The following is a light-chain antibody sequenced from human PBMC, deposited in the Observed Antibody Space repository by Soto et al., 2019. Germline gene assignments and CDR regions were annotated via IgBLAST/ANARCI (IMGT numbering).Light chain of an antibody. CDR3: QQYDTLPSIP. CDR1: QDISNY. CDR2: DAS. J-gene: IGKJ5*01. V-gene: IGKV1-33*01. Sequence: DIPMNQSPSALSAKIGDRVTITCQASQDISNYLNWYQQKPGKAPKLLIYDASNLETGVPSRFSGSGSGTDFTFTISSLQPEDIATYYCQQYDTLPSIPFAQGARLAI.